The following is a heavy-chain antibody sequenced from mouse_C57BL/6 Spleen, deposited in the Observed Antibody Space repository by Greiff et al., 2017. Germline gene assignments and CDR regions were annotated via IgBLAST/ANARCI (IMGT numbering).Heavy chain of an antibody. CDR1: GYTFTDYY. J-gene: IGHJ2*01. D-gene: IGHD2-5*01. Sequence: EVQLQQSGPELVKPGASVKISCKASGYTFTDYYMNWVKQSHGKSLEWIGDINPNNGGTSYNQKFKGKATLTVDKSSSTAYMELRSLTSEDSAVYYCARNGHYSNYAYWGQGTTLTVSS. CDR2: INPNNGGT. V-gene: IGHV1-26*01. CDR3: ARNGHYSNYAY.